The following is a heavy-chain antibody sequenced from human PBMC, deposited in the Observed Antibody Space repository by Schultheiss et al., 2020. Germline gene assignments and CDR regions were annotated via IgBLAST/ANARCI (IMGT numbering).Heavy chain of an antibody. CDR3: ARYLQQWLGTGTYYFDY. CDR1: GGSISSYY. J-gene: IGHJ4*02. Sequence: SETLSLTCTVSGGSISSYYWSWIRQPPGKGLEWIGYIYYSGGTNYNPSLKSRVTISVDTSKNQFSLKLSSVTAADTAVYYCARYLQQWLGTGTYYFDYWGQGTLVTVSS. V-gene: IGHV4-59*01. D-gene: IGHD6-19*01. CDR2: IYYSGGT.